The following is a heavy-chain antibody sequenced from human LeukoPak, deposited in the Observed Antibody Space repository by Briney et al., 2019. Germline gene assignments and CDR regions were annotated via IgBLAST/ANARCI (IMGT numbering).Heavy chain of an antibody. CDR3: AKGILSVNDY. D-gene: IGHD2-15*01. Sequence: GGSLRLSCAASGFTFSNYAMSWVRQAPGKGLEWVSVISGSGGSTYYAASVKGLFTISRDNSKNTLFLQMNSLRAEDTAVYYCAKGILSVNDYWGQGTLVSVSS. V-gene: IGHV3-23*01. CDR2: ISGSGGST. J-gene: IGHJ4*02. CDR1: GFTFSNYA.